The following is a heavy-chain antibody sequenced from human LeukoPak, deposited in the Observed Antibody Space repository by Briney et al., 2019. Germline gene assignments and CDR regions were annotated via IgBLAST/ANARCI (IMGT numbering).Heavy chain of an antibody. J-gene: IGHJ6*02. Sequence: PGGSLRLSCATSGFTFSSNGMHWVRQAPGKGLEWVAVIWYDGSKEYYADSVKGRFTISRDNSKNTVYLQMNIVRAEDTAVYYCARGASNWNFDYYGMDVWGQGTTVTVSS. D-gene: IGHD1-1*01. V-gene: IGHV3-33*01. CDR3: ARGASNWNFDYYGMDV. CDR1: GFTFSSNG. CDR2: IWYDGSKE.